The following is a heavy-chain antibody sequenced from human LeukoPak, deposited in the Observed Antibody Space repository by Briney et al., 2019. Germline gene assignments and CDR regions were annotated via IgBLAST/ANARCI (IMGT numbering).Heavy chain of an antibody. CDR1: GGTFSSYA. CDR2: IIPILGIA. D-gene: IGHD1-7*01. Sequence: SVKVSCKASGGTFSSYAISWVRQAPGQGLEWMGRIIPILGIANYAQKFQGRVTITADKSTCTAYMELSSLRSEDTAVYYCARVGYNWNYFIDYWGQGTLVTVSS. J-gene: IGHJ4*02. CDR3: ARVGYNWNYFIDY. V-gene: IGHV1-69*04.